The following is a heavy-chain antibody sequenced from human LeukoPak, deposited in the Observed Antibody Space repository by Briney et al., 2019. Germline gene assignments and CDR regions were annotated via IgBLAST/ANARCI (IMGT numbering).Heavy chain of an antibody. CDR3: AKSIAVAVLFDY. Sequence: GGALRLSCAASGFTFSSYDMTWVRQTPGRGLEWVSSIRPSGANTYYGDSVKGRFTISRDNSKNTLYLQMNSLRAEDTAVYYCAKSIAVAVLFDYWGQGTLVTVSS. J-gene: IGHJ4*02. D-gene: IGHD6-19*01. CDR2: IRPSGANT. CDR1: GFTFSSYD. V-gene: IGHV3-23*01.